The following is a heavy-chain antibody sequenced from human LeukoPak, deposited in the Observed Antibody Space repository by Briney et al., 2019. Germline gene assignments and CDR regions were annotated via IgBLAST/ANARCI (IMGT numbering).Heavy chain of an antibody. CDR3: ATALYSYDILTGYRGPYYYYYMDV. J-gene: IGHJ6*03. V-gene: IGHV1-46*01. CDR1: GYTFTSYG. CDR2: INPSGGST. D-gene: IGHD3-9*01. Sequence: ASVKVSCKASGYTFTSYGISWVRQAPGQGLEWMGLINPSGGSTRYAQKFQGRVTMTEDTSTDTAYMELSSLRSEDTAVYYCATALYSYDILTGYRGPYYYYYMDVWGKGTTVTVSS.